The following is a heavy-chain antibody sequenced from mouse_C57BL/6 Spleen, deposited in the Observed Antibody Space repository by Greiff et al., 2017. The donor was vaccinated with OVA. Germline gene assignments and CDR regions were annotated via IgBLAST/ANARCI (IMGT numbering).Heavy chain of an antibody. D-gene: IGHD1-1*01. CDR2: ILPGSGST. V-gene: IGHV1-9*01. CDR1: GYTFTGYW. J-gene: IGHJ2*01. Sequence: VQLQQSGAELMKPGASVKLSCKATGYTFTGYWIEWVKQRPGHGLEWIGEILPGSGSTNYNEKFKGKATFTADTSSNTAYMQLSSLKTEDSDIYYGARADYYGSSLYVDYWGQGTTLTVSS. CDR3: ARADYYGSSLYVDY.